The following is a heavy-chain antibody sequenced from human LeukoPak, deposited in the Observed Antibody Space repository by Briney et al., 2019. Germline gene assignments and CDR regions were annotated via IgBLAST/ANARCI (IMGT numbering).Heavy chain of an antibody. CDR2: IRFDGSEI. J-gene: IGHJ4*02. Sequence: GGSLRLSCLASGFPFSSYGMHWVRRAPGKGLEWMTFIRFDGSEIYYTDSVKGRFTISRDLSKNTLFLQMSSLISDDTAVYYCALGKNFGFHYFDFWGQGALVTVSS. CDR1: GFPFSSYG. D-gene: IGHD3-3*01. V-gene: IGHV3-30*02. CDR3: ALGKNFGFHYFDF.